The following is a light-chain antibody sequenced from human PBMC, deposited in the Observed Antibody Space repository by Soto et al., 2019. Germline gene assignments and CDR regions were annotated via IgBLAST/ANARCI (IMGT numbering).Light chain of an antibody. CDR2: GAS. V-gene: IGKV3-20*01. CDR1: QSVSSNY. J-gene: IGKJ1*01. CDR3: QQYGSSPTWT. Sequence: ESVLTQSPGTLSLSPGERATLSCRASQSVSSNYLAWYQQKPGQAPRLLIYGASTRATGIPGRFSGSGSGTDFTLTISRLEPDDSAVYYCQQYGSSPTWTFGQGTKVEIK.